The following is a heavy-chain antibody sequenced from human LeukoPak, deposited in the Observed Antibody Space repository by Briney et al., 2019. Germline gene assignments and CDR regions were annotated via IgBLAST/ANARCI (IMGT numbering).Heavy chain of an antibody. CDR1: GFTFDDYA. CDR3: AKAGAYGDYLTALLDY. CDR2: ISWNSGSI. Sequence: GGSLRLSCAASGFTFDDYAMHWVRQAPGKGLEWVSGISWNSGSIGYADSVKGRFTISRDNAKNSLYLQMNSLRAEDTALYYCAKAGAYGDYLTALLDYWGQGALVTVSS. V-gene: IGHV3-9*01. D-gene: IGHD4-17*01. J-gene: IGHJ4*02.